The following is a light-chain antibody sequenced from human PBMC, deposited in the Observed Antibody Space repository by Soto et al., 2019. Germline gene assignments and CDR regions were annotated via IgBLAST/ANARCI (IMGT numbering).Light chain of an antibody. CDR3: MQVLQIGYT. Sequence: DIVMTQSPLSLPVTPGEPASISCRSSQSLLHSNGYNYLDWYLQKPGQSPQLLIYLGSNRASGVPDRFSGSGSGTDFTLKISRVEAEDVGVYYCMQVLQIGYTFGQGTKLEIK. CDR1: QSLLHSNGYNY. CDR2: LGS. V-gene: IGKV2-28*01. J-gene: IGKJ2*01.